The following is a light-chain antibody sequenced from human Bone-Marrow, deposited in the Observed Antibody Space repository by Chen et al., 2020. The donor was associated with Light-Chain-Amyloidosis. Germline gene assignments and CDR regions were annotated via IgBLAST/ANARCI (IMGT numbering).Light chain of an antibody. CDR1: DLPTKY. J-gene: IGLJ2*01. Sequence: SYELTQPPSVSVSPGQTARITCSGDDLPTKYAYWYQQKPGPAPVLVIHRDTERPSGISERFSGSSSGTTATLTISGVPAEDEADYHCQSADSSGTYEVIFGGGTKLTVL. V-gene: IGLV3-25*03. CDR3: QSADSSGTYEVI. CDR2: RDT.